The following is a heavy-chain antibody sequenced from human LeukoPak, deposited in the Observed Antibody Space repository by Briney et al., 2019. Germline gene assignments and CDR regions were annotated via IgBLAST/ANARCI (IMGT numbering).Heavy chain of an antibody. D-gene: IGHD6-13*01. J-gene: IGHJ4*02. CDR1: GFTFSSYA. Sequence: PGGSLRLSCAASGFTFSSYAMSWVRQAPGKGLAWVSTISGGGDSTDYADSVKGRLTISRDNSKNTLSLQMNSLRAEDTAVYYCAKEGLGAAAGTFDYWGQGTLVTVSS. CDR3: AKEGLGAAAGTFDY. CDR2: ISGGGDST. V-gene: IGHV3-23*01.